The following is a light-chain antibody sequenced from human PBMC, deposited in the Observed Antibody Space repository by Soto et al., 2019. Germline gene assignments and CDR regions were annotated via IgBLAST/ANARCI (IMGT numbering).Light chain of an antibody. CDR3: SSYTRSSTLV. V-gene: IGLV2-14*01. J-gene: IGLJ2*01. CDR1: SSDVGGYNY. CDR2: DVR. Sequence: QSALTQPASVSGSPGQSITISCTGTSSDVGGYNYVSWYQQHPGKAPKLMIYDVRNRPSGVSNRFSGSKSGNTASLTISGLQAEDEADYYCSSYTRSSTLVFGGGTKLTVL.